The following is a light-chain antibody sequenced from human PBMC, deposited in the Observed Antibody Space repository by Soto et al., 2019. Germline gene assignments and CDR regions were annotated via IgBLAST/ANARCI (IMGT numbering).Light chain of an antibody. J-gene: IGKJ1*01. CDR3: QKYGSSPWT. V-gene: IGKV3-20*01. CDR2: GES. Sequence: VLTQSPGTLSLSPGDSATLSCRASQSVSSSYLAWYQQKTGQAPRLLIYGESSRATGIPDRFSGSGSGTDLTLTISRLEPEDFAVYYCQKYGSSPWTFGQGTKVDIK. CDR1: QSVSSSY.